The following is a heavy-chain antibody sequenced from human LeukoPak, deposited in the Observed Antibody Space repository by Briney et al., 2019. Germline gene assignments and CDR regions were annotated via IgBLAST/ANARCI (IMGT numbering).Heavy chain of an antibody. V-gene: IGHV4-39*01. CDR3: AAYYYYYGMDV. Sequence: EWIGSIYYSGSTYYNPSLKSRVTISVDTSKNQFSLKLSSVTAADTAVYYCAAYYYYYGMDVWGQGTTVTVSS. J-gene: IGHJ6*02. CDR2: IYYSGST.